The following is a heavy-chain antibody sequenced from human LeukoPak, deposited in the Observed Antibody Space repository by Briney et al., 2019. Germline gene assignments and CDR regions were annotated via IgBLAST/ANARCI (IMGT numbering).Heavy chain of an antibody. D-gene: IGHD3-9*01. V-gene: IGHV1-69*01. Sequence: SVKVSCKASGGTFSSYAISWVRQAPGQGLEWMGGIIPIFGTANYAQRFQDRVTITADESTSTAYMELSSLRSEDTAVYYCARDGYYDILTGFESFGMDVWGKGTTVTVSS. CDR3: ARDGYYDILTGFESFGMDV. CDR1: GGTFSSYA. CDR2: IIPIFGTA. J-gene: IGHJ6*04.